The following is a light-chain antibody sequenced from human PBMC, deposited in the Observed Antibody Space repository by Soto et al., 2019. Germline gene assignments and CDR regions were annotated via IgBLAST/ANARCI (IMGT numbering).Light chain of an antibody. Sequence: DIQMTQSPASLSAPVGDRVTITCRASQSISNYLNWYQQKPGKAPNLLIYAASSLRSRVPSRFSGSGSGTDFNLTISSLQPEDCATYSCQQFYTTLFTFGPGTNVEIK. V-gene: IGKV1-39*01. J-gene: IGKJ3*01. CDR3: QQFYTTLFT. CDR1: QSISNY. CDR2: AAS.